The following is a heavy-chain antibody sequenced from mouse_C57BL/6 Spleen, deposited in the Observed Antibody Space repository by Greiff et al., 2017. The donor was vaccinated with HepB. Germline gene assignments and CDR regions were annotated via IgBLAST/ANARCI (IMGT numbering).Heavy chain of an antibody. Sequence: QVQLKQSGAELVKPGASVKLSCKASGYTFTSYWMQWVKQRPGQGLEWIGEIDPSDSYTNYNQKFKGKATLTVDTSYSTAYMQLSSLTSEDSAGYYCARGTTVVAHYAMDYWGQGTSVTVSS. CDR1: GYTFTSYW. V-gene: IGHV1-50*01. J-gene: IGHJ4*01. CDR3: ARGTTVVAHYAMDY. D-gene: IGHD1-1*01. CDR2: IDPSDSYT.